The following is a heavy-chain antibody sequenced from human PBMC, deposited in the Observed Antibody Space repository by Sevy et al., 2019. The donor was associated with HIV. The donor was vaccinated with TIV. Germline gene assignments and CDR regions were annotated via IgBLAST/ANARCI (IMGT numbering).Heavy chain of an antibody. Sequence: GGSLRLSCVTSGFTFRNHAMHWVRQAPGKGLEWVAVISSDGAIKYYAYSVKGRFTFSRDNSKSTLYLQMNSLRPEDTAMYYCAKSYSGSYYIPYDAFDMWGQGTMVTVSS. D-gene: IGHD1-26*01. CDR3: AKSYSGSYYIPYDAFDM. CDR2: ISSDGAIK. V-gene: IGHV3-30-3*02. J-gene: IGHJ3*02. CDR1: GFTFRNHA.